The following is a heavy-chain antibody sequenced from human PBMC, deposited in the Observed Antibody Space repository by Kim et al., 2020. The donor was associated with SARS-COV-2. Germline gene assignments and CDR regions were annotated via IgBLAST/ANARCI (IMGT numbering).Heavy chain of an antibody. Sequence: ASVKVSCKASGYTFTSYAMNWVRQAPGQGLEWMGWINTNTGNPTYAQGFTGRFVFSLDTSVSTAYLQISSLKAEDTAVYYCAREWRGGVTTLFHYYYYGMDVWGQGTTVTVSS. V-gene: IGHV7-4-1*02. CDR1: GYTFTSYA. CDR2: INTNTGNP. D-gene: IGHD4-17*01. J-gene: IGHJ6*02. CDR3: AREWRGGVTTLFHYYYYGMDV.